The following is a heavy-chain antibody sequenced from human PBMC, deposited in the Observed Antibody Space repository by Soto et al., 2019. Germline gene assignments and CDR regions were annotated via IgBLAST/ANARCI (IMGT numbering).Heavy chain of an antibody. D-gene: IGHD2-8*01. Sequence: ASVKVSCKASGYTFTGYYMHWVRQAPGQGLEWMGWINPNSGGTNYAQKFQGWVTMTRDTSISTAYMELSRLRSDDTAVYYCARGYHCTNGVSYRGPFHYWGQGTLVTVS. V-gene: IGHV1-2*04. CDR2: INPNSGGT. CDR3: ARGYHCTNGVSYRGPFHY. J-gene: IGHJ4*02. CDR1: GYTFTGYY.